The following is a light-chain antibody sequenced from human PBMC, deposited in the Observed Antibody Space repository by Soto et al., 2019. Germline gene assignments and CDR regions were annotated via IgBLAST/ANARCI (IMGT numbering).Light chain of an antibody. V-gene: IGLV2-14*01. CDR3: GSYTSTDTPFD. J-gene: IGLJ1*01. Sequence: LAQPSSVSGSPGQSITISCTGTSTDVGGYNYVSWYQHHPGKGPKLIIYEVSNRPSGVSDRFSGSKSGNKASLIISNLEADDESDYYCGSYTSTDTPFDFGTGTKVTVL. CDR2: EVS. CDR1: STDVGGYNY.